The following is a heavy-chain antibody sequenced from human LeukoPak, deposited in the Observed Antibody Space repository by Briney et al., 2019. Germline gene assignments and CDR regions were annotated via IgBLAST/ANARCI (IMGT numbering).Heavy chain of an antibody. CDR1: GFTFSSYS. J-gene: IGHJ3*02. Sequence: GGSLRLSCAASGFTFSSYSMNWVRQAPGKRLEWVSYISSSSSTIYYADSVKGRFTIPRDNAKNSLYLQMNSLRAEDTAVYYCASLGVFPIRGQGTMVTVSS. D-gene: IGHD6-6*01. CDR3: ASLGVFPI. V-gene: IGHV3-48*01. CDR2: ISSSSSTI.